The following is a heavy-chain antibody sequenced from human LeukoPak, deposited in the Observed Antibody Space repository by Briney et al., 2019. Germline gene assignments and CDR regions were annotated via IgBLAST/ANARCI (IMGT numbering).Heavy chain of an antibody. CDR2: ISYDGSDK. CDR1: GFTFSSYG. V-gene: IGHV3-30*18. D-gene: IGHD3-10*01. CDR3: AKLSVWDGSGSYDY. Sequence: GGSLRLSCAASGFTFSSYGMHWVRQAPGKGLEWVAVISYDGSDKYYADSVKGRVTISRDNSKNTLYLQMNSLRAEDTAIYYCAKLSVWDGSGSYDYWGQGTLVTVSS. J-gene: IGHJ4*02.